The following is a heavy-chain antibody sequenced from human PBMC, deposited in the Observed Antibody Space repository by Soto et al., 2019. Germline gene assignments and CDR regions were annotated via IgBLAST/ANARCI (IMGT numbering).Heavy chain of an antibody. CDR3: VRQVSGVHEGHFEY. D-gene: IGHD6-25*01. Sequence: QLQLLQSGAEVKKPGSSVNVSCKASGGTFGTYTISWVRQAPGQGLEWMGGIIPVYRTENYARKFQGRVTIIADESTDTAYMELSRLTSDHTAIYFCVRQVSGVHEGHFEYWGQGTLLTVSS. CDR1: GGTFGTYT. CDR2: IIPVYRTE. J-gene: IGHJ4*02. V-gene: IGHV1-69*01.